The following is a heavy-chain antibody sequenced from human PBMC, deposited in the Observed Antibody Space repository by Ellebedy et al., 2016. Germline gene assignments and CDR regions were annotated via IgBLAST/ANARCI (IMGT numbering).Heavy chain of an antibody. J-gene: IGHJ3*02. CDR2: IDPSDSYT. CDR3: ASRRITMVRGVKDPGAFDI. CDR1: GYSFTSYW. D-gene: IGHD3-10*01. Sequence: GESLKISCKGSGYSFTSYWISWVRQMPGKGLEWMGRIDPSDSYTNYSPSFQGHVTISADKSISTAYLQWSSLKASDTAMYYCASRRITMVRGVKDPGAFDIWGQGTMVTVSS. V-gene: IGHV5-10-1*01.